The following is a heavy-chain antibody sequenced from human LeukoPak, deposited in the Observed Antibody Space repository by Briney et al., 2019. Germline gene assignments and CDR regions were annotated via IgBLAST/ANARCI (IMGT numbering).Heavy chain of an antibody. Sequence: PGGSLRLSCAASGFTFSSYAMSWVRQAPGKGLEWVSAISGSGGSTYCADSVKGRFTISRDNSKNTLYLQMNSLRAEDTAVYYCAKEVYYYDSSGYYGYWGQGTLVTVSS. CDR1: GFTFSSYA. CDR3: AKEVYYYDSSGYYGY. V-gene: IGHV3-23*01. CDR2: ISGSGGST. D-gene: IGHD3-22*01. J-gene: IGHJ4*02.